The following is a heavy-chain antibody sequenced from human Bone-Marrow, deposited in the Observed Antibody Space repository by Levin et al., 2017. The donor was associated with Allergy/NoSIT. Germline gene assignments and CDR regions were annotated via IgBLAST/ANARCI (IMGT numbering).Heavy chain of an antibody. CDR1: QFIFDDHG. J-gene: IGHJ3*01. D-gene: IGHD1-7*01. V-gene: IGHV3-20*01. CDR2: ITWNGGTT. CDR3: ARVGNYAVIADAFDL. Sequence: GGSLRLSCVASQFIFDDHGMSWVRQAPGKGLEWVSGITWNGGTTGYADSVKGRFTISRDNANNTLYLQMNSLRAEDTALYHCARVGNYAVIADAFDLWGQGTMATVSS.